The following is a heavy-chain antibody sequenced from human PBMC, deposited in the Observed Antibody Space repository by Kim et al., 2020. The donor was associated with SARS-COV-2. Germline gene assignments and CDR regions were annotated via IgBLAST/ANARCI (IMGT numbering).Heavy chain of an antibody. CDR1: GYTFTSYY. V-gene: IGHV1-46*01. CDR2: INPSGGST. CDR3: ARDWGYGDSEYYFDY. Sequence: ASVKVSCKASGYTFTSYYMHWVRQAPGQGLEWMGIINPSGGSTSYAQKFQGRVTMTRDTSTSTVYMELSSLRSEDTAVYYCARDWGYGDSEYYFDYWGQGTLVTVSS. D-gene: IGHD4-17*01. J-gene: IGHJ4*02.